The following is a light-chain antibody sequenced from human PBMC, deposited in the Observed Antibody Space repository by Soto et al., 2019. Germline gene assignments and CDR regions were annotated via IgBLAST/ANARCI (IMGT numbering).Light chain of an antibody. CDR1: SSDVGGYNY. CDR3: SSYTSSSTLLYV. CDR2: EVS. V-gene: IGLV2-14*01. Sequence: SVLTQPASVSGSPGQSITISCTGTSSDVGGYNYVSWYQQHPGKAPKLMIYEVSNRPSGVSNRFSGSKSGNTASLTISGFQAEDEADYYCSSYTSSSTLLYVFGTGTKVTVL. J-gene: IGLJ1*01.